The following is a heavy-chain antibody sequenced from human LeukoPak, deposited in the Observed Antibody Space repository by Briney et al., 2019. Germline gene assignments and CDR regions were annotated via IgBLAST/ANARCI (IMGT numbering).Heavy chain of an antibody. D-gene: IGHD3-22*01. CDR2: INPNSGGT. V-gene: IGHV1-2*02. J-gene: IGHJ4*02. Sequence: ASVKVSCKASGYTFTGYYMHWVRQAPGQGLEWMGWINPNSGGTNYAQKFQVRVTMTRDTSISTAYMELSRLRSDDSAVYYCARAYGSSGYSLGYWGQGTLVTVSS. CDR1: GYTFTGYY. CDR3: ARAYGSSGYSLGY.